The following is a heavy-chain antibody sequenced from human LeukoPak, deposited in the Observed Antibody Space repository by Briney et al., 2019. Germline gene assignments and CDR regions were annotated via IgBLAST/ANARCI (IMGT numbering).Heavy chain of an antibody. V-gene: IGHV4-30-4*01. CDR1: GGSISSGDYY. D-gene: IGHD3-10*01. J-gene: IGHJ4*02. CDR3: ARVDVSGIVGY. CDR2: IYYSGST. Sequence: SETLSLTCTVSGGSISSGDYYWSWIRQPPGKGLEWIGYIYYSGSTHYSPSLKSRVTISVDTSKNQFYLKLSSVTAADTAVYYCARVDVSGIVGYWGQGTLVTVSS.